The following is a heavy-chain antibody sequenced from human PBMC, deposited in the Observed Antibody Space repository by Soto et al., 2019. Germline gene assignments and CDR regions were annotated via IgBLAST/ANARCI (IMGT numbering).Heavy chain of an antibody. J-gene: IGHJ4*02. D-gene: IGHD5-12*01. Sequence: PSETLSLTCTVSCGSISSGGYSWSWIRQHPGEGLEWLGYIYYSGSTYYNPSLKSRVTISVETSKNQFSLKLSSVTAADTAVYYCAREPDIVATSWGSGFDYWGQGTLVTVSS. V-gene: IGHV4-31*03. CDR2: IYYSGST. CDR1: CGSISSGGYS. CDR3: AREPDIVATSWGSGFDY.